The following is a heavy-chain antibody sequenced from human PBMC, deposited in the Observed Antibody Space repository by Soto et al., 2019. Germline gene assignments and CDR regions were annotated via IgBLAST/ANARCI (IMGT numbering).Heavy chain of an antibody. D-gene: IGHD5-18*01. CDR3: ARDGVDTAMVSMAVSYYYYYGMAV. J-gene: IGHJ6*02. CDR1: GGSISSYY. V-gene: IGHV4-59*01. CDR2: IYYSGST. Sequence: SETLSLTCTVSGGSISSYYWSLIRQPPGKGLEWIGYIYYSGSTNYNPSLKSRATISVDTSQNQFSLMLSSVTAADTAVYYCARDGVDTAMVSMAVSYYYYYGMAVWGQGTTVTAP.